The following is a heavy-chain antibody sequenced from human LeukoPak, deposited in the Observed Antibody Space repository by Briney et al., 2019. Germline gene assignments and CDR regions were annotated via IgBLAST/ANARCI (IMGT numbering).Heavy chain of an antibody. CDR2: INHSGST. J-gene: IGHJ6*02. Sequence: PSETLSLTCAVYGGSFSGYYWSWIRQPPGKGLEWIGEINHSGSTNYNPSLKSRVTISVDTSKNQFSLKLSSVTAADTAVYYCARGYYDSSGYFNYYYGMDVWGQGTTVTVSS. V-gene: IGHV4-34*01. CDR3: ARGYYDSSGYFNYYYGMDV. CDR1: GGSFSGYY. D-gene: IGHD3-22*01.